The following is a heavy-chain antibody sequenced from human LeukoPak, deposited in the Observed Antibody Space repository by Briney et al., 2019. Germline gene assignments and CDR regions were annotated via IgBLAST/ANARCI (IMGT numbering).Heavy chain of an antibody. CDR1: GGSISSGSYY. CDR3: ARDLMGVVPAAPRGDAFDI. V-gene: IGHV4-61*02. J-gene: IGHJ3*02. D-gene: IGHD2-2*01. CDR2: IYTSGST. Sequence: SQTLSLTCTVSGGSISSGSYYWSWIRQPAGKGLEWIGRIYTSGSTNYNPSLKSRVTISVDTSENQFSLKLSSVTAADTAVYYCARDLMGVVPAAPRGDAFDIWGQGTMVTVSS.